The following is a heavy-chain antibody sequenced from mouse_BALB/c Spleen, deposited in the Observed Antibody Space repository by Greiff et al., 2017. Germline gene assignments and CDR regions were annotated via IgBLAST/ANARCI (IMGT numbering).Heavy chain of an antibody. CDR3: ARSEYGYYAMDY. J-gene: IGHJ4*01. CDR1: GFTFSSFG. CDR2: ISSGSSTI. D-gene: IGHD2-10*02. Sequence: EVQLVESGGGLVQPGGSRKLSCAASGFTFSSFGMHWVRQAPEKGLEWVAYISSGSSTIYYADTVKGRFTISRDNPKNTLFLQMTSLRSEDTAMYYCARSEYGYYAMDYWGQGTSVTVSS. V-gene: IGHV5-17*02.